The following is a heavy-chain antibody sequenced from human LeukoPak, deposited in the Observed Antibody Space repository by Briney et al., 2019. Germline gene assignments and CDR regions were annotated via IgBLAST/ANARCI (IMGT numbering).Heavy chain of an antibody. CDR1: GFTFSSYS. J-gene: IGHJ4*02. D-gene: IGHD6-19*01. CDR3: ATQSSGQNY. CDR2: ISSSSSYI. Sequence: PGGSLRLSCAASGFTFSSYSMNRVRQAPGKGLEWVSSISSSSSYIYYADSVKGRFTISRDNAKNSLYLQMNSLGAEDTAVYYCATQSSGQNYWGQGTLVTVSS. V-gene: IGHV3-21*01.